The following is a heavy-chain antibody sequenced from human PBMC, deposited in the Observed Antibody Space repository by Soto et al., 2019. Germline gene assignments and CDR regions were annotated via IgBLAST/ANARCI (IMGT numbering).Heavy chain of an antibody. D-gene: IGHD2-15*01. CDR1: GGTFSSYT. CDR2: IIPIRGIA. Sequence: QVQLVQSGAEVKKPGSSVKVSCKASGGTFSSYTISWVRQAPGQGLEWMGRIIPIRGIANYSQKCQGRVTMTAGNSTSTAYMELSSLRSEDTAVYYCARERDRVVVVASSPGAFDIWGQGTMVTVSS. V-gene: IGHV1-69*08. J-gene: IGHJ3*02. CDR3: ARERDRVVVVASSPGAFDI.